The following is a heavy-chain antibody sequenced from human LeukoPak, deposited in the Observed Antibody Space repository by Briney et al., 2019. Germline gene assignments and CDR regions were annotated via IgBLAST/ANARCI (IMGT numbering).Heavy chain of an antibody. Sequence: ASVKVSCTTSGYSFIDYYINWVRQAPGQGLEWMAWMNPNTGGTKFAQRFQGRVTMTRDTSNSTVYMELSMLTSDDTDVYYCPRGVSSSWFSSWFDSWGQGTLVSVSS. CDR1: GYSFIDYY. J-gene: IGHJ5*01. V-gene: IGHV1-2*02. CDR2: MNPNTGGT. D-gene: IGHD3-22*01. CDR3: PRGVSSSWFSSWFDS.